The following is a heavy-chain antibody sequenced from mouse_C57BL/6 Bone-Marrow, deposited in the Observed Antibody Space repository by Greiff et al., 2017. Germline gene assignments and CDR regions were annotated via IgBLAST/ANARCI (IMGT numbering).Heavy chain of an antibody. CDR3: ARLELPGYFDV. CDR2: INPSSGYT. D-gene: IGHD1-1*01. V-gene: IGHV1-7*01. Sequence: VQLQQSGAELAKPGASVKLSCKASGYTFTSYWLHWVKQRPGQGLEWIGYINPSSGYTKYNQKFKDKATLTADKSSSTAYMQLSSLTYGDSAVYYCARLELPGYFDVWGTGTTVTVSS. CDR1: GYTFTSYW. J-gene: IGHJ1*03.